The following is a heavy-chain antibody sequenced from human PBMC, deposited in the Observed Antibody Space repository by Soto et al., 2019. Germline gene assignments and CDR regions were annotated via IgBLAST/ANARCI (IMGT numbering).Heavy chain of an antibody. CDR1: GYTFTGYY. V-gene: IGHV1-2*04. CDR3: AREDCSSTSCRNWFDP. J-gene: IGHJ5*02. Sequence: QVQLVQSGAEVKKPGASVKVSCKDSGYTFTGYYMPWVRQAPGQWLEWLGGINHNSGGTNYAQKFKCWVTMTRDTTISTANMETSRLRADDTAVYYWAREDCSSTSCRNWFDPWGQGTLVTVSS. D-gene: IGHD2-2*01. CDR2: INHNSGGT.